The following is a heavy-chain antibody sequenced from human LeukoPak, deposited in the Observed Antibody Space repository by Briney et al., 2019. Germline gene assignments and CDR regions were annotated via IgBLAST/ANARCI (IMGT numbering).Heavy chain of an antibody. CDR1: GFTFSSYA. V-gene: IGHV3-23*01. J-gene: IGHJ4*02. CDR3: AKANYYDSSGYYYVSFVDY. CDR2: ISGSGGST. Sequence: PGGSLRLSYAASGFTFSSYAMSWVRQAPGKGLEWVSAISGSGGSTYYADSVKGRFTISRDNSKNTLYLQMNSLRAEDTAVYYCAKANYYDSSGYYYVSFVDYWGQGTLVTVSS. D-gene: IGHD3-22*01.